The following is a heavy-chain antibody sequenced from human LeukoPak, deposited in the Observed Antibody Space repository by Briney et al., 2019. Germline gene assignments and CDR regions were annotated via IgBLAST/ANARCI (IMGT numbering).Heavy chain of an antibody. CDR1: GFTFSSYA. CDR2: ISGSGGGT. J-gene: IGHJ4*02. CDR3: AKSGLSRFDY. V-gene: IGHV3-23*01. Sequence: GGSLRLSCAASGFTFSSYAMSWVRQAPGKGLEWVSSISGSGGGTYYADSVKGRFTISRDNSKNTLYLQVNSLRAEDTAVYYCAKSGLSRFDYWGQGTLVTVSS. D-gene: IGHD4/OR15-4a*01.